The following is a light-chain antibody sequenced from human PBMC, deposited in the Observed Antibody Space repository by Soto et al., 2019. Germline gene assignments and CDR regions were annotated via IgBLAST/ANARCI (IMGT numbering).Light chain of an antibody. Sequence: QSALTQPPSASGSPGQSVTISCTGTSSDIGGYNYVSWYQQHPGKAPKLMISEVSKRPSGVPDRFSGSKSGNTASLTVSGLQAEDEADYYCSLYAGSNNVVFGGGTELTVL. J-gene: IGLJ2*01. CDR3: SLYAGSNNVV. CDR2: EVS. CDR1: SSDIGGYNY. V-gene: IGLV2-8*01.